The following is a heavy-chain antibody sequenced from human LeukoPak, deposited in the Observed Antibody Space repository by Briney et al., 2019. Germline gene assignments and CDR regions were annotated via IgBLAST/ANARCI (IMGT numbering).Heavy chain of an antibody. V-gene: IGHV4-59*08. CDR2: IYYSGST. CDR3: ARCDGDYVYNWFDP. CDR1: GGSFSGYY. J-gene: IGHJ5*02. Sequence: SETLSLTCAVYGGSFSGYYWSWIRQPPGKGLEWIGYIYYSGSTNYNPSLKSRVTISVDTSKNQFSPKLSSVTAADTAVYYCARCDGDYVYNWFDPWGQGTLVTVSS. D-gene: IGHD4-17*01.